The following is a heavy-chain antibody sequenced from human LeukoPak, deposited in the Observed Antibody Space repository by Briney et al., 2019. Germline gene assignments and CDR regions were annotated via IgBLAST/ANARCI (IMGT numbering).Heavy chain of an antibody. CDR3: ARGGMMITFGGVIDH. Sequence: GGSLRLSCAASGFTFSSYSMNWVHQAPGKGLEWVSSISSSSSYIYYADSVKGRFTISRDNAKNSLYLQMNSLRAEDTAVYYCARGGMMITFGGVIDHWGQGTLVTVSS. CDR1: GFTFSSYS. V-gene: IGHV3-21*01. D-gene: IGHD3-16*01. J-gene: IGHJ5*02. CDR2: ISSSSSYI.